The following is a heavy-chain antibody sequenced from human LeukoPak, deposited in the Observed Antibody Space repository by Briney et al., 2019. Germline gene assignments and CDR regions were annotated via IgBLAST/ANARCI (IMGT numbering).Heavy chain of an antibody. J-gene: IGHJ4*02. Sequence: SETLSLXCAVYGGSFSGYYWSWIRRPPGKGLEWIGEINHSGSTNYNPSLKSRVTISVDTSKNQFSLKLSSVTAADTAVYYCARGWRATTVTTPYYFDYWGQGTLVTVSS. CDR2: INHSGST. D-gene: IGHD4-17*01. V-gene: IGHV4-34*01. CDR1: GGSFSGYY. CDR3: ARGWRATTVTTPYYFDY.